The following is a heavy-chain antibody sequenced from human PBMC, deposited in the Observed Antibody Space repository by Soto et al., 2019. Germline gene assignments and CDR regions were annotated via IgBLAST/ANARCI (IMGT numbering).Heavy chain of an antibody. V-gene: IGHV3-11*05. CDR1: GFAFSDYY. D-gene: IGHD4-17*01. J-gene: IGHJ4*02. Sequence: QVQLVESGGGLVQPGGSLRLSCAASGFAFSDYYMMWIRQAPGKGLEWVSFISGDSTFTNYAGSVKGRFTISRDNAKKSLYLQMNSLRAEDTAVYYCARARLTSTVTTGYWGQGTLVTVSS. CDR2: ISGDSTFT. CDR3: ARARLTSTVTTGY.